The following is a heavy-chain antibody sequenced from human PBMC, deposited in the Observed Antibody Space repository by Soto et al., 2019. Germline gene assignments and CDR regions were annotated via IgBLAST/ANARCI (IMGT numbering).Heavy chain of an antibody. D-gene: IGHD3-22*01. Sequence: SETLSLTCAVSGGSISSSNWWSWVRQPPGKGLEWIGEIYHSGSTNYNPSLKSRVTISVDKSKNQFPLKLSSVTAADTAVYYCASGEYYYDSSGPNSLDYWGQGTLVTVSS. CDR3: ASGEYYYDSSGPNSLDY. V-gene: IGHV4-4*02. CDR2: IYHSGST. CDR1: GGSISSSNW. J-gene: IGHJ4*02.